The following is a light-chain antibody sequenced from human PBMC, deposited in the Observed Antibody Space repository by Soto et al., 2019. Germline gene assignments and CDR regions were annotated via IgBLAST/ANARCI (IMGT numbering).Light chain of an antibody. Sequence: EIVMTQSPATLSVSPGERATLSCRASQSVSSNLAWYQQKPGQAPRLLIYGASTRATGIPARFSGSGSGTEFTLTISSLQSEDFAIYYCQQCKSWPPWTFGQGTKVEIK. CDR2: GAS. J-gene: IGKJ1*01. CDR1: QSVSSN. CDR3: QQCKSWPPWT. V-gene: IGKV3-15*01.